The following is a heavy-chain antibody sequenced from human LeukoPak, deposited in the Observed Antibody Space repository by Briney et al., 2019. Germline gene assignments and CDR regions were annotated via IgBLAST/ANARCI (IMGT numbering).Heavy chain of an antibody. CDR3: ARDPNGDYIGAFDF. CDR2: IHGAGAVT. CDR1: GFTFSNFG. D-gene: IGHD4-11*01. Sequence: GGSLRLSCAASGFTFSNFGMTWVRQAPGQGLEWVSPIHGAGAVTGYADSVKGRFTTSRDNSENTLYLHMDSLRADDTAVYYCARDPNGDYIGAFDFRGQGTMVTVSS. V-gene: IGHV3-23*01. J-gene: IGHJ3*01.